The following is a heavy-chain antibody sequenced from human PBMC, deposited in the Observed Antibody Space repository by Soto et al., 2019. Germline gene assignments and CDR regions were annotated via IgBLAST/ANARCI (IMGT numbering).Heavy chain of an antibody. CDR3: ARDTPLCSRGWYYFDY. CDR2: IYNSGST. V-gene: IGHV4-59*01. CDR1: GGSISSYY. Sequence: SETLSLTCNVSGGSISSYYWSWIRQPPGKGLEWIGYIYNSGSTNYNPSLKSRVTISEDTSKNQFSLKLSSVTAADTAVYYCARDTPLCSRGWYYFDYWGQGTMVIVSS. D-gene: IGHD6-19*01. J-gene: IGHJ4*02.